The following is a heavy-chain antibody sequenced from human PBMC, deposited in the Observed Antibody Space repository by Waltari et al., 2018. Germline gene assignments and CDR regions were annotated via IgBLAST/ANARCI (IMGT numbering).Heavy chain of an antibody. CDR2: IRSNDYTGGT. CDR1: GFPFRNFA. Sequence: EVQLVESGGDMVQAGGSLRLSCTGSGFPFRNFALNWVRQATGKGLEWVGFIRSNDYTGGTSFAASVGGRFTISRDDSKRTAYLQMNALQTDDSATYYCTREDDGNDSGAFDLWGQGTLVTVSS. J-gene: IGHJ3*01. CDR3: TREDDGNDSGAFDL. D-gene: IGHD5-12*01. V-gene: IGHV3-49*04.